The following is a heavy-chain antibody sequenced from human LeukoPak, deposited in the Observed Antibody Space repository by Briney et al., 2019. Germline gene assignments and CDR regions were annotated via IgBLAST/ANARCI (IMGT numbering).Heavy chain of an antibody. CDR1: GFTFNNYA. V-gene: IGHV3-23*01. D-gene: IGHD6-6*01. CDR2: ISDGGSDT. CDR3: AKRVSYSNSAAYFDY. J-gene: IGHJ4*02. Sequence: GGSLRLSCAASGFTFNNYAMTWVRQAPGKGLEWVSAISDGGSDTYYAGSVKGRFTVSRDNSKNTLYMQMNSLRAEDTAVYYCAKRVSYSNSAAYFDYWGQGTLVTVSS.